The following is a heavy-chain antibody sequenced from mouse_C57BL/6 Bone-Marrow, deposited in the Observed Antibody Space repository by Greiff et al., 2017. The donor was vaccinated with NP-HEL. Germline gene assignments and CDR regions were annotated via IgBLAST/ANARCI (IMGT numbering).Heavy chain of an antibody. J-gene: IGHJ4*01. Sequence: EVKLMESGGGLVKPGGSLKLSCAASGFTFSDYGMHWVRQAPEKGLEWVAYISSGSSTIYYADTVKGRFTISRDNAKNTLFLQMTSLRSKDTAMFYCARRYYGSSPYAMDYWGQGTSVTVSS. D-gene: IGHD1-1*01. CDR3: ARRYYGSSPYAMDY. CDR1: GFTFSDYG. CDR2: ISSGSSTI. V-gene: IGHV5-17*01.